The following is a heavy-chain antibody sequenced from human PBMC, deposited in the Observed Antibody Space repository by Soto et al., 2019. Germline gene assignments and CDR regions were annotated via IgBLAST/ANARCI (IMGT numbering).Heavy chain of an antibody. Sequence: ASVKVSCKASGYTFTSYDINWVRQATGQGLEWMGWMNPNSGNTGYAQKFQGRVTMTRNTSISTAYMELSSLRSEDTAVYYCARVSARSTVTTRAKKVGIGYYYMVVWG. CDR1: GYTFTSYD. J-gene: IGHJ6*03. V-gene: IGHV1-8*01. D-gene: IGHD4-17*01. CDR2: MNPNSGNT. CDR3: ARVSARSTVTTRAKKVGIGYYYMVV.